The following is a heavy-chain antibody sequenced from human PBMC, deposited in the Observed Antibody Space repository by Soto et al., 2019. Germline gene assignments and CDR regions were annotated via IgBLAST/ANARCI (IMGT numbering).Heavy chain of an antibody. Sequence: TSETLSLTCAVYGGSFSGYYWNWIRQPPGKGLEWIGEIDHSGYTNHNPSLKSRVTISVDTSKNQFSLRLTSVTAADTAVYYCARVRDWFDPWGQGTLVTVSS. V-gene: IGHV4-34*01. CDR3: ARVRDWFDP. D-gene: IGHD3-3*01. J-gene: IGHJ5*02. CDR2: IDHSGYT. CDR1: GGSFSGYY.